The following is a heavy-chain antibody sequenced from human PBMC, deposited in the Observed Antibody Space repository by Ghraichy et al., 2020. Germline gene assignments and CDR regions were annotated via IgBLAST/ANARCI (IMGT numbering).Heavy chain of an antibody. D-gene: IGHD6-6*01. J-gene: IGHJ4*01. Sequence: SETLSLTCLVTGDSIRNSFCCWFRQPPRKGLEWLGFVHETGGNDYNSPLESRVTISLDMSKNQFPLKLTPVTAADTAVYYYSSGGGWQTDNWGHGVLVTVSS. CDR3: SSGGGWQTDN. V-gene: IGHV4-59*01. CDR1: GDSIRNSF. CDR2: VHETGGN.